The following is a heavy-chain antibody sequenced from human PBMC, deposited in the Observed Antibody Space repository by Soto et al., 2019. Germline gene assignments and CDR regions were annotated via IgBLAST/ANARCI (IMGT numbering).Heavy chain of an antibody. V-gene: IGHV1-46*03. J-gene: IGHJ3*02. CDR3: AITLYGDYDVVFGAFDI. CDR1: GYTFTSYY. D-gene: IGHD4-17*01. Sequence: ASVKVSCKASGYTFTSYYMHWVRQAPGQGLEWMGIINPSGGSTSYAQKFQGRVTMTRDTSTSTVYMELSSLRSEDTAVYYCAITLYGDYDVVFGAFDIWGQGTMVTVS. CDR2: INPSGGST.